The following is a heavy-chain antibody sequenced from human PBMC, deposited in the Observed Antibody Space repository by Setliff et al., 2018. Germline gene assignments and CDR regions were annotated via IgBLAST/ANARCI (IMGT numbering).Heavy chain of an antibody. Sequence: RASVKVSCKASGYTFNDYGIAWVRQAPGQGLEWMGWISPHTGNTYYTPKLHGRVTLTSDTSTSTAYMELKDLGSDDTAVYYCSRLVRFCTRTSCQRLSGGEFWGQGTLVTVSS. CDR2: ISPHTGNT. V-gene: IGHV1-18*01. CDR1: GYTFNDYG. CDR3: SRLVRFCTRTSCQRLSGGEF. D-gene: IGHD3-3*01. J-gene: IGHJ4*02.